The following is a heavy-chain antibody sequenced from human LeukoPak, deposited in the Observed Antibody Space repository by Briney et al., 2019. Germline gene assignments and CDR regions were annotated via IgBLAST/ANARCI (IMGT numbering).Heavy chain of an antibody. Sequence: SETLSLTCTVSGGSISSGSYYWSWIRQPAGKGLEWIGRIYTSGSTNYNPSLKSRVTISVDTSKNQFSLKLSSVTAADTAVYYCARDLRISWSTYFDYWGQGTLVTVSS. J-gene: IGHJ4*02. CDR1: GGSISSGSYY. CDR2: IYTSGST. V-gene: IGHV4-61*02. D-gene: IGHD6-13*01. CDR3: ARDLRISWSTYFDY.